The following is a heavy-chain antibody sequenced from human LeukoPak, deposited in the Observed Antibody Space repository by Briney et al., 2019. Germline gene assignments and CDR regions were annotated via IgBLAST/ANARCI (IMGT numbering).Heavy chain of an antibody. CDR1: GFTFDDYA. Sequence: PGGSLRLSCAASGFTFDDYAMHWVRQVPGKGLEWVSLISGHGHYTYYADSVKGRFTTSRDNSKNSLYLQMESLGTADTALYYCAKDSATYGPDYYYYGLDVWGQGTTVTVSS. CDR2: ISGHGHYT. V-gene: IGHV3-43*02. CDR3: AKDSATYGPDYYYYGLDV. J-gene: IGHJ6*02. D-gene: IGHD3-10*01.